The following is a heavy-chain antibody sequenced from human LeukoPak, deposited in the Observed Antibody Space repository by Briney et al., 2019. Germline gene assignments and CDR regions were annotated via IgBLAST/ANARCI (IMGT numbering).Heavy chain of an antibody. CDR1: VFTFSSYS. Sequence: PGGSLRLSCAASVFTFSSYSMNWVRQAPGKGLEWVASISSSSSYIYYADSVKGRFTISRDNAKNSLYLQMNSLRAEDTAVYYCARADWDTAMIDYWGQGTLVTVSS. D-gene: IGHD5-18*01. CDR2: ISSSSSYI. J-gene: IGHJ4*02. CDR3: ARADWDTAMIDY. V-gene: IGHV3-21*01.